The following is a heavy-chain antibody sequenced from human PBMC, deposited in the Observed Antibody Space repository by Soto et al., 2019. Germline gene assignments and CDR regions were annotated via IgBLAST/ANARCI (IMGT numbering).Heavy chain of an antibody. CDR1: GGSISSSSYY. V-gene: IGHV4-39*01. D-gene: IGHD6-13*01. CDR2: IYYSGST. Sequence: SETLSLTCTVSGGSISSSSYYWGWIRQPPGKGLEWIGSIYYSGSTYYNPSLKSRVTISVDTSKNQFSLKLSSVTAADTAVYYCARHCKAAAGMYYFDYWGQGTLVTVSS. J-gene: IGHJ4*02. CDR3: ARHCKAAAGMYYFDY.